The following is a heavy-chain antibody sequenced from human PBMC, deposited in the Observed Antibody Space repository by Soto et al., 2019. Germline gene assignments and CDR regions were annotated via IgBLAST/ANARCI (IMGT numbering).Heavy chain of an antibody. V-gene: IGHV1-2*04. Sequence: DSVKVSCKASGYKFTGYYMHWVRQAPGQGLERMGWINPNSGGTNYAQKFQGWVTMTRDTSISTAYMELSRLRSDDTAVYYCARPHFPSYYYECSCYYPFADSGQVNLFTTSS. CDR3: ARPHFPSYYYECSCYYPFAD. CDR1: GYKFTGYY. D-gene: IGHD3-22*01. J-gene: IGHJ4*02. CDR2: INPNSGGT.